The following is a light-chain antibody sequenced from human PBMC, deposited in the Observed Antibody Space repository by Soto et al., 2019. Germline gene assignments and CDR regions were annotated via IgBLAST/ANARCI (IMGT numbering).Light chain of an antibody. V-gene: IGKV1-5*01. J-gene: IGKJ1*01. CDR2: HAS. CDR1: QSISDW. CDR3: QQYNSYS. Sequence: DIQMTQSPSTLAASVGSRCIITCRASQSISDWLAWYQQKPGTAAKVLIYHASNLQSGVPSRFSGSGSGTELTLTSSSMQPDDFATYYCQQYNSYSFGHGTKVDIK.